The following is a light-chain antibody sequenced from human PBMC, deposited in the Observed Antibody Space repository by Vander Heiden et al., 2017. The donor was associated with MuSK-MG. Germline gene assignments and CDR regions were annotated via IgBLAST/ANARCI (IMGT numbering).Light chain of an antibody. CDR2: DAS. V-gene: IGKV1-13*02. J-gene: IGKJ1*01. Sequence: ATQLTPSPSSLSASVGDRVTISCRASQGISGAVAWYQQKPGKAPTLLIDDASAVESGVPSRFSGSGSGTDFTLTISGLQPEDFATYFCRQFSSYSWTFGQGTRVEIK. CDR3: RQFSSYSWT. CDR1: QGISGA.